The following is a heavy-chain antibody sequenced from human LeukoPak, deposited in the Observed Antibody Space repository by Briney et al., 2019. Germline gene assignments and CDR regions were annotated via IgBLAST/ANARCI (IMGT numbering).Heavy chain of an antibody. CDR3: ARNYDILTGYYPFDH. V-gene: IGHV5-51*01. D-gene: IGHD3-9*01. CDR2: IYPADSDT. CDR1: GYSFASNW. J-gene: IGHJ5*02. Sequence: GESLKISCKGSGYSFASNWIGWVRQMPGKGLEWMGSIYPADSDTRYSPSFQGQVTISADKSISTAYLQWSSLKASDTAIYHCARNYDILTGYYPFDHWGQGTLVTVSS.